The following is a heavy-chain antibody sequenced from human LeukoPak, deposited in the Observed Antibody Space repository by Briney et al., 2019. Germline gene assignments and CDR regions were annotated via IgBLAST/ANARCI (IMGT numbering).Heavy chain of an antibody. Sequence: GGSLRLSCAASGFTFRNFAMSWVRQAPGKGLEWVSHITNNADATYYADSVKGRFTVSRDNSNNILYLRLDSLRAEDAAVYYCAKDFWSGNYQSGGLDVWAQGSTVTVSS. D-gene: IGHD3-3*01. J-gene: IGHJ6*02. CDR1: GFTFRNFA. V-gene: IGHV3-23*01. CDR2: ITNNADAT. CDR3: AKDFWSGNYQSGGLDV.